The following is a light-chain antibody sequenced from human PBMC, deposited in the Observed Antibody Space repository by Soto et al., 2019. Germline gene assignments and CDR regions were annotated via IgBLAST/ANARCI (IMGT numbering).Light chain of an antibody. J-gene: IGKJ1*01. V-gene: IGKV1-5*03. CDR2: KAS. Sequence: DVQMTQSPGALSVSVGGGCTSTCRASQTISSWLAWYQQKPGKAPKLLIYKASTLKSGVPSRFSGRGSGTEFTLTISSLQPDDFATYYCQHYNSYSEAFGQGTKVDI. CDR1: QTISSW. CDR3: QHYNSYSEA.